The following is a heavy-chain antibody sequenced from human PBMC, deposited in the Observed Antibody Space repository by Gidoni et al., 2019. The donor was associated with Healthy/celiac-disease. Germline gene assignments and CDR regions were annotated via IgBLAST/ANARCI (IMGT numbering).Heavy chain of an antibody. D-gene: IGHD1-7*01. Sequence: QVTLKESGPVLVKPTETLTLTCTVSGFSLSNARMGVSWIRQPPGKALEWLAHIFSNDEKSYSTSLKSRLTISKDTSKSQVVLTMTNMDPVDTATYYCARIVAMANWNYGLTHTNWFDPWGQGTLVTVSS. V-gene: IGHV2-26*01. CDR2: IFSNDEK. CDR1: GFSLSNARMG. CDR3: ARIVAMANWNYGLTHTNWFDP. J-gene: IGHJ5*02.